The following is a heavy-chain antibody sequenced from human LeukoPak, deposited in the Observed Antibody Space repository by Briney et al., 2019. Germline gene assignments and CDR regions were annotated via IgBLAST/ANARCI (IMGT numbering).Heavy chain of an antibody. CDR1: GFTFSSYW. Sequence: GGSLRLSCVASGFTFSSYWMHWVRQAPGKGLVWVSHIDTDGSVTNYADSVKGRFTISRDNAKNTLYLQMNSLRAEDTAVYYCAKGTSSGWYLFDYWGQGTLVTVSS. CDR2: IDTDGSVT. CDR3: AKGTSSGWYLFDY. V-gene: IGHV3-74*01. J-gene: IGHJ4*02. D-gene: IGHD6-19*01.